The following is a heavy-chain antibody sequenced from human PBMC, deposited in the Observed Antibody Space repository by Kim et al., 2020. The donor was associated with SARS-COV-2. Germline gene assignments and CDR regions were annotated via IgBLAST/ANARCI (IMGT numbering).Heavy chain of an antibody. CDR3: ARTLTGTTESFEY. Sequence: GGSLRLSCAASGFTFGSYWMTWVRQAPGKGLEWVANIKQDGTQQYYVDSVRGRFTVSREGANMYLQMNSLRAEDTAVYYCARTLTGTTESFEYWGRGTLVTVSS. V-gene: IGHV3-7*03. J-gene: IGHJ1*01. CDR1: GFTFGSYW. D-gene: IGHD3-9*01. CDR2: IKQDGTQQ.